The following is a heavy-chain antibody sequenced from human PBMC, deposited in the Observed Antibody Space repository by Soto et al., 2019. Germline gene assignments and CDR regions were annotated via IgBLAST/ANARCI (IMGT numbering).Heavy chain of an antibody. CDR2: IKQDGSEK. Sequence: EVQLVESGGGLVQPGGSLRLSCAASGFTFSSYWMSWVRQAPGKGLEWVAKIKQDGSEKYYVDSVKGRFTISRDNAKNSLYLQMNSLRAEDTAVYYCARAPIMITFGGVSRYFDYWGQGTLVTVSS. J-gene: IGHJ4*02. CDR3: ARAPIMITFGGVSRYFDY. CDR1: GFTFSSYW. V-gene: IGHV3-7*01. D-gene: IGHD3-16*01.